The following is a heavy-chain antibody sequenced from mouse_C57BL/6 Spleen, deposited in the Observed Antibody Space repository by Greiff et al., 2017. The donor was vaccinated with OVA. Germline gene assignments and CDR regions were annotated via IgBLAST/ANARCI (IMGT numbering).Heavy chain of an antibody. CDR3: AKGPFYSALAY. J-gene: IGHJ3*01. CDR2: ISSGSSTI. D-gene: IGHD1-1*01. V-gene: IGHV5-17*01. Sequence: EVKLMESGGGLVKPGGSLKLSCAASGFTFSDYGMHWVRQAPEKGLEWVAYISSGSSTIYYADTVKGRFTLSRDNAKNTLFLQMTSLRSEDTAMYYCAKGPFYSALAYWGQGTLVTVSA. CDR1: GFTFSDYG.